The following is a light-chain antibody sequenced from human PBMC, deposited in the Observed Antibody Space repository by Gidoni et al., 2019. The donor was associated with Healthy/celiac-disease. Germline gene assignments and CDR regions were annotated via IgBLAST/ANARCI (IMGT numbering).Light chain of an antibody. Sequence: DIQLTQSPSFLSASVGDRVTITCRASQGISSYLAWYQQKPGKAPKLLIYAASTLQSGVPSRFSGSGSGTEFTLTISSLQPEDFATYYCQRLNSSTCTFGQGTKLEIK. CDR1: QGISSY. J-gene: IGKJ2*02. CDR2: AAS. CDR3: QRLNSSTCT. V-gene: IGKV1-9*01.